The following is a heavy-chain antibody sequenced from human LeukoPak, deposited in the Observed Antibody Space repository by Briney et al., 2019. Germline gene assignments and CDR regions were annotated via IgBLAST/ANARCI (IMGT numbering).Heavy chain of an antibody. Sequence: GGSLRLSCAASGFTFSSYAMSWVRQAPGRGLEWVSAISGSGGSTYYADSVEGRFTISRDNSKNTLYLQMNSLRAEDTAVYYCAKRVDIVASPFDYWGQGTLVTVSS. CDR2: ISGSGGST. CDR1: GFTFSSYA. J-gene: IGHJ4*02. V-gene: IGHV3-23*01. D-gene: IGHD5-12*01. CDR3: AKRVDIVASPFDY.